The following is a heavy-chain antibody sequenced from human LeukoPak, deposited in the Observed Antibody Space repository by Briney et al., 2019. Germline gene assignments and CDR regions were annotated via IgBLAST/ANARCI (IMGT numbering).Heavy chain of an antibody. D-gene: IGHD3-9*01. Sequence: SVKVSCKASGYTFTSYGISWVRQAPGQGLEWMGGINPVFGTAHYAQKFQDRVTITADESTSTAYMELSSLRSEDTAVYYCAKTFLTAYDTYFYYYGLDVWGQGTTVTVS. CDR3: AKTFLTAYDTYFYYYGLDV. J-gene: IGHJ6*02. CDR2: INPVFGTA. V-gene: IGHV1-69*13. CDR1: GYTFTSYG.